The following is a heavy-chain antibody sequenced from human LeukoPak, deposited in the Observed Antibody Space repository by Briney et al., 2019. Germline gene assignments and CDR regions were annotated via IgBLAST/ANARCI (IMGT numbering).Heavy chain of an antibody. D-gene: IGHD1-26*01. CDR2: ISITGTML. CDR3: ARSDPRDRGSHY. Sequence: GGSLRLSCAVYRFTIKNYEMMWVAQAPGKGLEWVSYISITGTMLYYEDHVKGRMTISRDNGKTYLYLKMEKLEDEGTDIYYSARSDPRDRGSHYWGQGNLVTVSS. CDR1: RFTIKNYE. V-gene: IGHV3-48*03. J-gene: IGHJ4*02.